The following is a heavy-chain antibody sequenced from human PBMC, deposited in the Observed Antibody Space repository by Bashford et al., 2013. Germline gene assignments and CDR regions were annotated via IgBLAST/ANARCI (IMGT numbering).Heavy chain of an antibody. CDR2: IVPENGET. V-gene: IGHV1-24*01. Sequence: VASVKVSCKVSGYTVTELSMHWVRQAPGKGLEWMGGIVPENGETVYAQKLKGRVTMTEDTSTDTAYMELSSLTSEDTAVYYCARDIDHSIDYWGQGTLVTVSS. CDR3: ARDIDHSIDY. J-gene: IGHJ4*02. D-gene: IGHD4-11*01. CDR1: GYTVTELS.